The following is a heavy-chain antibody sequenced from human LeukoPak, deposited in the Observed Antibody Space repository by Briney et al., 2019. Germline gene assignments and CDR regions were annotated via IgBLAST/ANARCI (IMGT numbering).Heavy chain of an antibody. D-gene: IGHD3-10*01. CDR1: GYTFTVYY. V-gene: IGHV1-2*02. CDR2: INPNSGGT. Sequence: GASVRVSCKASGYTFTVYYMHCVRQAPGQGVGRMGWINPNSGGTNYAQKFQGRVTITRDTSISTAYMELRRLRSDDTAVYYCARAVRTVYYFDYWGQGTLVTVSS. CDR3: ARAVRTVYYFDY. J-gene: IGHJ4*02.